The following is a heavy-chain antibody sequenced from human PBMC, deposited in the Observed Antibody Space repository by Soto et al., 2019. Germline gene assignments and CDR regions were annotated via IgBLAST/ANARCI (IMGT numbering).Heavy chain of an antibody. CDR2: IIPIFGTA. D-gene: IGHD3-22*01. Sequence: SVKVSCKASGGTFSSYAISWVRQAPGQGLEWMGGIIPIFGTANYAQKFQGRVTITADESTSTAYMELSSLRSEDTAVYYCASVTQYDSSGYPRYFQHWGQGTLVTVSS. V-gene: IGHV1-69*13. CDR1: GGTFSSYA. J-gene: IGHJ1*01. CDR3: ASVTQYDSSGYPRYFQH.